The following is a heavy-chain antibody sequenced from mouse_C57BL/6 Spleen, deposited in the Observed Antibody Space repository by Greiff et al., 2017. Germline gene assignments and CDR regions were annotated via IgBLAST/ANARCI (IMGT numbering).Heavy chain of an antibody. CDR1: GYTFTDYY. CDR3: ARRGKLGRFPYYCDY. Sequence: EVQLQQSGPELVKPGASVKISCKASGYTFTDYYLNWVKQSHGKSLEWIGDINPNNGGTSYNQKFKGKATLTVDTSSSPAYMELRSLTSEDSAVYDCARRGKLGRFPYYCDYWGQGTTLTVSS. J-gene: IGHJ2*01. CDR2: INPNNGGT. D-gene: IGHD4-1*01. V-gene: IGHV1-26*01.